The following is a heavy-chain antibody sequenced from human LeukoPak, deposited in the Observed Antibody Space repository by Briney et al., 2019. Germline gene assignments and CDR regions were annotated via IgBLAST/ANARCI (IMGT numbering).Heavy chain of an antibody. CDR1: GGTFSSYA. CDR3: ARDPEGYSGYKDY. J-gene: IGHJ4*02. Sequence: GASVNVSCKASGGTFSSYAISWVRQAPGQGLEWMGGIIPIFGTANYAQKSQDRVTITADESTSTAYMELSSLRSEDTAVFYCARDPEGYSGYKDYWGQGTLVTVSS. V-gene: IGHV1-69*13. CDR2: IIPIFGTA. D-gene: IGHD5-12*01.